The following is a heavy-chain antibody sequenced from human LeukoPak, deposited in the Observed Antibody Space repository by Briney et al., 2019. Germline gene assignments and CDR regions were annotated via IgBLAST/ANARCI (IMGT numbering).Heavy chain of an antibody. CDR3: ARVYYQDSGTSYRHLDY. V-gene: IGHV3-7*01. J-gene: IGHJ4*02. CDR2: IKQDESEK. CDR1: GFTFRNYC. D-gene: IGHD3-22*01. Sequence: GGSLRLSCAASGFTFRNYCMTWVRQVPGKGLEWVASIKQDESEKYFLDSVKGRFTISRDNAENSLYLQMNSLRAEDTAVYYCARVYYQDSGTSYRHLDYWGQGTLVTVSS.